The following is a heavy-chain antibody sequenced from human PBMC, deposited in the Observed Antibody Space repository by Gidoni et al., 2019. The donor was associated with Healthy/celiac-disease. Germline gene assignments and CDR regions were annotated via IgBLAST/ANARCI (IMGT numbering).Heavy chain of an antibody. D-gene: IGHD3-16*02. Sequence: KKPGEYLKSSWKGSGYSFTSYWIGRVRQMPGKGLEWMGIIYHCESDTSESPSFPGQVTISADKSISTAYLQWSSLKASETAMYSCARLPPSETVCGSYRYPYYFDYWGQGTLVTVSS. CDR3: ARLPPSETVCGSYRYPYYFDY. CDR1: GYSFTSYW. V-gene: IGHV5-51*01. CDR2: IYHCESDT. J-gene: IGHJ4*02.